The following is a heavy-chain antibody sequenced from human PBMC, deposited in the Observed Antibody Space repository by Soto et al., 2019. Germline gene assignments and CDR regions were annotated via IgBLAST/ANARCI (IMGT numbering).Heavy chain of an antibody. J-gene: IGHJ5*02. Sequence: PSETLSLTCAVYGGSFSGYYWSWIRQPPGKGLEWIGYIYYSGSTNYNPSLKSRVTISVDTSKNQFSLKLSSVTAADTAVYYCARSVFPWGQGTLVTVSS. CDR2: IYYSGST. CDR1: GGSFSGYY. CDR3: ARSVFP. V-gene: IGHV4-59*12.